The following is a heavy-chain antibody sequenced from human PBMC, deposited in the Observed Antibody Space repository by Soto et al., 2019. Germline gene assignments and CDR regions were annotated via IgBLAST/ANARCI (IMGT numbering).Heavy chain of an antibody. CDR1: GFTFSKFA. Sequence: AGGSLRLSCAASGFTFSKFALSWVRQAPGKGLEWVSTISGSGDTTYYADFVEGRFTISRDSFKNTLYLQMNSLRAEDTAVYYCVFSACGGDDCSRKYDLFDFWGQGALVTGSS. D-gene: IGHD2-21*01. CDR3: VFSACGGDDCSRKYDLFDF. V-gene: IGHV3-23*01. CDR2: ISGSGDTT. J-gene: IGHJ4*02.